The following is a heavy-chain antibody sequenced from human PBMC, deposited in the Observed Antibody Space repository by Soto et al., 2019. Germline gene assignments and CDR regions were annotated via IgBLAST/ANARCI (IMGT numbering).Heavy chain of an antibody. Sequence: CLRLACAACGFRFSGYGMHWVRQAPGKGLEWLAAISDDGSNKYYGDSVKGRFTISRDNSKNTLYLQINSLRAEDTAVYYCAKDRDCEHNNGWPQGSWGQGTQVTVSS. V-gene: IGHV3-30*18. CDR2: ISDDGSNK. CDR3: AKDRDCEHNNGWPQGS. D-gene: IGHD6-19*01. J-gene: IGHJ5*02. CDR1: GFRFSGYG.